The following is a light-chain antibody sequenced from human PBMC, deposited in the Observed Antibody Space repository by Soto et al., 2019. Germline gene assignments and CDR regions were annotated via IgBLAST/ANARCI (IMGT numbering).Light chain of an antibody. J-gene: IGKJ2*01. Sequence: EIVLTQSPGTLFLSPGERATLSCRASQSVSSSYLAWYQQKPGQAPRLLIYGASSRATGIPDRFSGSGSGTDFTITISRLEHEDFAVYYCQKYGSSPYTFGQGTKLEIK. CDR3: QKYGSSPYT. CDR1: QSVSSSY. V-gene: IGKV3-20*01. CDR2: GAS.